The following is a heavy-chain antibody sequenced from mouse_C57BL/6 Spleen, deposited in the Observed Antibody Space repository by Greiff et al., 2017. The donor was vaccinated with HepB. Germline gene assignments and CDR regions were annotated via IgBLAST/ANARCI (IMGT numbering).Heavy chain of an antibody. CDR2: IYPGGGYT. J-gene: IGHJ3*01. CDR3: ARGELYGYPFAY. D-gene: IGHD2-2*01. CDR1: GYTFTNYW. V-gene: IGHV1-63*01. Sequence: QVQLQQSGAELVRPGTSVKMSCKASGYTFTNYWIGWAKQRPGQGLEWIGDIYPGGGYTNYNEKFKGKATLTADKSSSTAYMQFSSLTSEDSAIYYCARGELYGYPFAYWGQGTLVTVSA.